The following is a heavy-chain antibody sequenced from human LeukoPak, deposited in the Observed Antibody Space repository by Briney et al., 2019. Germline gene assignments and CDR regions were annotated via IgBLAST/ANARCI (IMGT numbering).Heavy chain of an antibody. CDR1: GFTFSSYA. CDR3: AKDDSHDFWSGYYRSFDY. J-gene: IGHJ4*02. Sequence: GGSLRLSCAASGFTFSSYAMSWVRQAPGKGLEWVSAISSSGGSTYYADSVKGRFTISRDDSKNTLYLQMNSLRAEDTAVYYCAKDDSHDFWSGYYRSFDYWGQGTLVTVSS. D-gene: IGHD3-3*01. V-gene: IGHV3-23*01. CDR2: ISSSGGST.